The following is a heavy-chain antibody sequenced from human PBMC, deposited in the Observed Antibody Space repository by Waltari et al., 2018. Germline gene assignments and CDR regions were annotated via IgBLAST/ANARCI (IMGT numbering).Heavy chain of an antibody. CDR3: AREAVPAAGFDY. CDR1: GGPFSSKA. V-gene: IGHV1-69*12. D-gene: IGHD2-2*01. Sequence: QVQLVQSGAAVKKPGSSVRVSGKAAGGPFSSKAIGGVRQAPGQGLEWMGGIIPIFGTANYAQKFQGRVTITADESTSTAYMELSSLRSEDTAVYYCAREAVPAAGFDYWGQGTLVTVSS. J-gene: IGHJ4*02. CDR2: IIPIFGTA.